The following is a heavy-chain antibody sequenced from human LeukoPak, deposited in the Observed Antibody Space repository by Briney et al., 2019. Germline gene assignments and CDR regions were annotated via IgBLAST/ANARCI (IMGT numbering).Heavy chain of an antibody. J-gene: IGHJ6*03. CDR3: ARLDSGSSDSYYMDV. CDR2: IYTSGIT. V-gene: IGHV4-4*07. Sequence: KPSETLSLTCTVSGGSISRYYWGWIRQPAGKGLEWIGRIYTSGITNYNPSLKSRVTMSVDTSKNQFSLKLSSVTAADTAVYYCARLDSGSSDSYYMDVWGKGTTVTVSS. CDR1: GGSISRYY. D-gene: IGHD6-6*01.